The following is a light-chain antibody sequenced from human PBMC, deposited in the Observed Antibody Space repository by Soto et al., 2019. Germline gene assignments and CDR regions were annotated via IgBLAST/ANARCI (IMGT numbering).Light chain of an antibody. CDR2: GAS. CDR1: QSVSSN. J-gene: IGKJ2*02. Sequence: EMVMTQSPATLSVSPGERATLSCRASQSVSSNLAWYQQKPGQAPRLLIYGASTRATGIPARFSGSGSWTEFTLTISSLQSEDFAVYYCQQYNNWPRTFGQGPRWIS. CDR3: QQYNNWPRT. V-gene: IGKV3-15*01.